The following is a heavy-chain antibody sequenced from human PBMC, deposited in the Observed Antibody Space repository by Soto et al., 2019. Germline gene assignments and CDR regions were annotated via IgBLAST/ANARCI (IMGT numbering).Heavy chain of an antibody. Sequence: ASVKVSCKASGYTFTSYAMHWVRQAPGQRLEWMGWINAGNGNTKYSQKFQGRVTITRDTSASTAYMELSSLRSEDTAVYYCARLGFCSSGSSYNNDNGMDDWGQGTTVTVSS. V-gene: IGHV1-3*01. CDR1: GYTFTSYA. CDR3: ARLGFCSSGSSYNNDNGMDD. J-gene: IGHJ6*02. D-gene: IGHD2-15*01. CDR2: INAGNGNT.